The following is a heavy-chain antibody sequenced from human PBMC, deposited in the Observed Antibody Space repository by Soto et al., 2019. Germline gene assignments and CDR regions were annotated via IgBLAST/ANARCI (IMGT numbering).Heavy chain of an antibody. Sequence: QVQLVESGGGVVQPGRSLRLSCAASGFTFSSYAMHWVRQAPGKGLEWVAVISYDGSNKYYADSVKGRFTISRDNSKNTLYLQMNSLRAEDTAVYYCARDLGLLYFDYWGQGTLVTVSS. J-gene: IGHJ4*02. V-gene: IGHV3-30-3*01. D-gene: IGHD1-26*01. CDR1: GFTFSSYA. CDR2: ISYDGSNK. CDR3: ARDLGLLYFDY.